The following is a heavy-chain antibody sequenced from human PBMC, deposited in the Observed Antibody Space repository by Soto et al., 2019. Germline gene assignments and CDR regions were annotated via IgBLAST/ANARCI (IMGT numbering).Heavy chain of an antibody. CDR1: GGSISSSSYY. J-gene: IGHJ6*02. Sequence: SETLSLTCTVSGGSISSSSYYWGWIRQPPGKGLEWIGSIYYSGSTYYNPSLKSRVTISVDTSKNQFSLKLSSVTAADTAVYYCANHNWGVSHYYYYYGMDVWGQGTTVTVSS. CDR3: ANHNWGVSHYYYYYGMDV. D-gene: IGHD7-27*01. CDR2: IYYSGST. V-gene: IGHV4-39*01.